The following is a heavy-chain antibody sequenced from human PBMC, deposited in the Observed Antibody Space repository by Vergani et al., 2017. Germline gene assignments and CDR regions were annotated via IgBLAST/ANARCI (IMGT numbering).Heavy chain of an antibody. CDR3: ARVSTYYDMLTGYNYYYYYYMDV. CDR1: GYTFTSYD. Sequence: QVQLVQSGAEVKKPGASVKVSCKASGYTFTSYDINWVRQATGQGLEWMGWMNPNSGNTGYAQKFQGRVTMTRNTSISTAYMELSSLRSEDTAVYYCARVSTYYDMLTGYNYYYYYYMDVWGKGTTVTVSS. J-gene: IGHJ6*03. D-gene: IGHD3-9*01. V-gene: IGHV1-8*01. CDR2: MNPNSGNT.